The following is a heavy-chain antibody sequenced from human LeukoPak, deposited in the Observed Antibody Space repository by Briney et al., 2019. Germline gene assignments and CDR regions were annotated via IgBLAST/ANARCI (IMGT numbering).Heavy chain of an antibody. CDR1: GASISSSNW. CDR3: ARSAAVTGQFDF. V-gene: IGHV4-4*02. CDR2: IYHAGST. J-gene: IGHJ4*02. D-gene: IGHD6-19*01. Sequence: RTSETLSLTCTVSGASISSSNWWTWVRQPAGEALEWIGEIYHAGSTKYNPSLRSRLTISVDKSKNSFSLSLTSVTAADTAFYYCARSAAVTGQFDFWGPGTLVTVSS.